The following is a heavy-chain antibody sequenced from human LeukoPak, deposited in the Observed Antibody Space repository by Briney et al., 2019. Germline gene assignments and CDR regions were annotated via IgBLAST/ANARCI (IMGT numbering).Heavy chain of an antibody. V-gene: IGHV3-30*04. Sequence: QAGGSLRLSCAASGFTFSSYAMHWVRQAPGKGLEWVAVISYDGSNKYYADSVKGRFTISRDNSKNTLYLQMSSLRAEDTAVYYCARVTSKDFWSGYYTGIYYYGMDVWGQGTTVTVSS. CDR3: ARVTSKDFWSGYYTGIYYYGMDV. CDR2: ISYDGSNK. D-gene: IGHD3-3*01. CDR1: GFTFSSYA. J-gene: IGHJ6*02.